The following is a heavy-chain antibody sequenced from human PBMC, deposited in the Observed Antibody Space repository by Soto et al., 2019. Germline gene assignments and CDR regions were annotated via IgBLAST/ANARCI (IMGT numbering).Heavy chain of an antibody. V-gene: IGHV4-4*07. J-gene: IGHJ5*02. CDR1: GDSVSKYY. CDR2: IYTTRSP. Sequence: SETLSLTCTVSGDSVSKYYWNWIRQPAGKGLEWIGRIYTTRSPNYNPSLKSRVTMSVDTSKNQFSLKLNLSSVTAADTAVYYCARSPAYGDYANLDTWGRGTLVTASS. CDR3: ARSPAYGDYANLDT. D-gene: IGHD4-17*01.